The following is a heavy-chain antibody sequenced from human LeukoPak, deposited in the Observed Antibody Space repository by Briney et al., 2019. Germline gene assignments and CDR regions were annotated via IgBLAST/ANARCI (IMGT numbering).Heavy chain of an antibody. CDR2: MNPNSGNT. CDR3: ARGLCSSTSCYLEWLDP. CDR1: GYTFTSYD. J-gene: IGHJ5*02. Sequence: ASVKVSCKASGYTFTSYDINWVRQATGQGLEWMGWMNPNSGNTGYAQKFQGRVTMTRNTSISTAYMELSSLRSEDTAVYYCARGLCSSTSCYLEWLDPWGQGSLVSVSS. V-gene: IGHV1-8*01. D-gene: IGHD2-2*01.